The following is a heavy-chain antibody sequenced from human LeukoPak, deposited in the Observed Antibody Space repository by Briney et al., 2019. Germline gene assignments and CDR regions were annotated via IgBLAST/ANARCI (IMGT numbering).Heavy chain of an antibody. Sequence: AASVKVSCKASGYTFTGYYMHWVRQAPGQRLEWMGWINAGNGNTKYSQEFQGRVTITRDTSASTAYMELSSLRSEDMAVYYCARGQPITMVRGVIDYYYYMDVWGKGTTVTVSS. D-gene: IGHD3-10*01. J-gene: IGHJ6*03. CDR2: INAGNGNT. CDR1: GYTFTGYY. CDR3: ARGQPITMVRGVIDYYYYMDV. V-gene: IGHV1-3*03.